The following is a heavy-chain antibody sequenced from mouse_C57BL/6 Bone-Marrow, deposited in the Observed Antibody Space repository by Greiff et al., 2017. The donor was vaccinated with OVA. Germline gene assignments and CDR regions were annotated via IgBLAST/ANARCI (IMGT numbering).Heavy chain of an antibody. D-gene: IGHD5-2*01. CDR2: IHPNSGST. CDR3: ARSNSYSWFAY. V-gene: IGHV1-64*01. J-gene: IGHJ3*01. Sequence: QVQLQQPGAELVKPGASVKLSCKASGYTFTSYWMHWVKQRPGQGLEWIGMIHPNSGSTNYNEKFKSKATLTVDKSSSTAYMQRSSLTSEDSAVYYCARSNSYSWFAYWGQGTLVTVSA. CDR1: GYTFTSYW.